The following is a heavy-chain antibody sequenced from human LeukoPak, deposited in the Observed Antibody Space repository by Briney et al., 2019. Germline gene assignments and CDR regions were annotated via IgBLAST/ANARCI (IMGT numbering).Heavy chain of an antibody. J-gene: IGHJ3*02. Sequence: SETLSLTCAVYGGSFSGYYWSWIRQPPGKGLEWIGEINHSGSTYYNPSLKSRVTISVDRSKNQFSLKLSSVTAADTAVYYCARDRSVEGAFDIWGQGTMVTVSS. CDR3: ARDRSVEGAFDI. CDR1: GGSFSGYY. CDR2: INHSGST. V-gene: IGHV4-34*01.